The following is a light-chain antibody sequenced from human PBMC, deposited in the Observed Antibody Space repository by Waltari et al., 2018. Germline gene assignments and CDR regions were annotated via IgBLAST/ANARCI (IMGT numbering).Light chain of an antibody. Sequence: QSVLTQPPSVSGAPGQRVTISCTGSSSNIGAGYDVHWYQQLPGTAPKLLLYGNRHRPSGVPDRFSGSKSGTSASLAITGLQAEYEADYYCQSYDSSLSGSDVVFGGGTKLTVL. CDR3: QSYDSSLSGSDVV. V-gene: IGLV1-40*01. CDR1: SSNIGAGYD. J-gene: IGLJ2*01. CDR2: GNR.